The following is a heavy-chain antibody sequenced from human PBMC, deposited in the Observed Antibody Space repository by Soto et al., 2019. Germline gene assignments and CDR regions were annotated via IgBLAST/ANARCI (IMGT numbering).Heavy chain of an antibody. CDR2: ISGSGGST. V-gene: IGHV3-23*01. J-gene: IGHJ4*02. D-gene: IGHD3-22*01. CDR3: ARLYYYDSSGYPYYFDY. Sequence: EVQLLESGGGLVQPGGSLRLSCAASGFTFSSYAMSWVRQAPGKGLEWVSAISGSGGSTYYADSVKGRFTISRDNSKNTVYLQMNSLRAEDTAVYYWARLYYYDSSGYPYYFDYWGQGTLVTVSS. CDR1: GFTFSSYA.